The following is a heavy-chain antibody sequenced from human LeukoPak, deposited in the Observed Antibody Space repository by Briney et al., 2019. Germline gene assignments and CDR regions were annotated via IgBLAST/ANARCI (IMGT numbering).Heavy chain of an antibody. CDR2: ITYSGVTT. V-gene: IGHV3-23*01. J-gene: IGHJ6*02. CDR1: GFTFSNYA. Sequence: PGGSLRLSCAASGFTFSNYAMSWVRQAPGKGLEWVSTITYSGVTTYYADSVKGRFTISRDNSKNTLYLQMDSLRDEDTAVYYCANVPYSDYGSGRPPFMDVWGHGTTVVISS. CDR3: ANVPYSDYGSGRPPFMDV. D-gene: IGHD3-10*01.